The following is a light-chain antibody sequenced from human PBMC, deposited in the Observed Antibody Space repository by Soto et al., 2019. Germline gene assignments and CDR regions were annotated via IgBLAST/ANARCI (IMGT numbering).Light chain of an antibody. CDR1: QSVSSN. J-gene: IGKJ4*01. CDR3: QQYNNCPPLT. V-gene: IGKV3-15*01. Sequence: EIVMTQSPATLSVSPGERATISYRASQSVSSNLAWYQQKPGQAPRLLIYGASTRATGIPARFSGSGSGTEFALTISSLQSEDFAVYYCQQYNNCPPLTFGGGTKVEIK. CDR2: GAS.